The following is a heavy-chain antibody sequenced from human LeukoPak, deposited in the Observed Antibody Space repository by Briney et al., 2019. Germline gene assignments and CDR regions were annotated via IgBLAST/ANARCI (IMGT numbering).Heavy chain of an antibody. V-gene: IGHV4-4*07. CDR1: GGSISSYY. J-gene: IGHJ4*02. Sequence: PSETLSLTCTVSGGSISSYYWSWIRQPAGKGLEWIGRIYTSGSTNYNPSLKSRVTMSVDTSKNQFSLKLSSVTAADTAVYYCARAPRPSFGAVSYSSGWYFDYRGQGTLVTVSS. CDR3: ARAPRPSFGAVSYSSGWYFDY. D-gene: IGHD6-19*01. CDR2: IYTSGST.